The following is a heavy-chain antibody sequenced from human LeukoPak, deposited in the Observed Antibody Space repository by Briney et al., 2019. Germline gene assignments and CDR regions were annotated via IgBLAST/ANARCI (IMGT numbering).Heavy chain of an antibody. CDR2: INPNSGGT. CDR3: ARGPLLWFGETEKYYYYGMDV. Sequence: ASVKVSCKASGYTFTGYYMHWVRQAPGQGLEWMGWINPNSGGTNYAQKFQGRVTMTRDTSISTAYMELSRLRSDDTAVYYCARGPLLWFGETEKYYYYGMDVWGQGTTVTVSS. J-gene: IGHJ6*02. CDR1: GYTFTGYY. D-gene: IGHD3-10*01. V-gene: IGHV1-2*02.